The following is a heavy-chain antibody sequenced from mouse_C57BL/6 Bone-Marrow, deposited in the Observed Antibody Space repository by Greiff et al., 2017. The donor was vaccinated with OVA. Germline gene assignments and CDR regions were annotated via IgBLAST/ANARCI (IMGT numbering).Heavy chain of an antibody. Sequence: VQRVESGSGLVQPSQSLSITCTVSGFSLTSYGVHWVRQSPGKGLEWLGVIWSGGSTDYNAAFISRLSISKDNSKSQVFFKMNSLQADDTAIYYCARNSFWVGGYYFDYWGQGTTLTVSS. J-gene: IGHJ2*01. D-gene: IGHD4-1*01. V-gene: IGHV2-2*01. CDR3: ARNSFWVGGYYFDY. CDR2: IWSGGST. CDR1: GFSLTSYG.